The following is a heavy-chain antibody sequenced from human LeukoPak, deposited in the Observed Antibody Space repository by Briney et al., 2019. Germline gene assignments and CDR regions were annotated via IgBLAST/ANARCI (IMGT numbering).Heavy chain of an antibody. J-gene: IGHJ1*01. D-gene: IGHD2-8*01. CDR2: ISSSGTTI. CDR1: GFIFSDYY. V-gene: IGHV3-11*01. CDR3: AKGHTYGMI. Sequence: GGSLRLSCAASGFIFSDYYMTWVRQTPGKGLEWVAYISSSGTTIDYAKSVKGRFTIYRDNAKDSLYLQMNSLEAEDTAVYYCAKGHTYGMIWGQGTLVSVSS.